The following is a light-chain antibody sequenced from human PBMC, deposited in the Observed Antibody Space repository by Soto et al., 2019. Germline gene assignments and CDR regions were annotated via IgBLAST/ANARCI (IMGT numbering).Light chain of an antibody. CDR3: QQRANWPLS. CDR1: QSVNN. J-gene: IGKJ4*01. V-gene: IGKV3-11*01. Sequence: EIVLTQSPATLSLSPGEGVTLSCRASQSVNNLAWYQQKPGQDPRLLIYDASNRATGIPARFSGSGSGTDFTLTITYLEPEDFAVYYCQQRANWPLSFGGGTKVEIK. CDR2: DAS.